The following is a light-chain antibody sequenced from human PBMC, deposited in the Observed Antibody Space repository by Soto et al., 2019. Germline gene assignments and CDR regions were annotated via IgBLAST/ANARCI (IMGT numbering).Light chain of an antibody. Sequence: DIVMTQSPLSLPVTPGEPASISCRSSQSLLHSNGYNYFDWYLQKPGQSPQLLIYLGSNRASGLPDRFSGSGSGTDFTLKISRVEAEDVGVYYCMQALQTPRTFGQGTKLEIK. CDR3: MQALQTPRT. V-gene: IGKV2-28*01. CDR1: QSLLHSNGYNY. J-gene: IGKJ2*01. CDR2: LGS.